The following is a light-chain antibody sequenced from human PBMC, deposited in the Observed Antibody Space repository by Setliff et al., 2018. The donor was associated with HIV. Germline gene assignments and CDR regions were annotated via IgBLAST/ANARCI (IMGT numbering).Light chain of an antibody. CDR1: QNINSH. V-gene: IGKV1-8*01. Sequence: AIRLTQSPSSLSASVGDRVTITCRASQNINSHLAWYQQKPGKAPKLLIHSASTLEIGVPSLFTGTGSGTHFTLTIGCLQPEDFATYYCQHSDNLPLTFGPGTKVDIK. CDR3: QHSDNLPLT. CDR2: SAS. J-gene: IGKJ3*01.